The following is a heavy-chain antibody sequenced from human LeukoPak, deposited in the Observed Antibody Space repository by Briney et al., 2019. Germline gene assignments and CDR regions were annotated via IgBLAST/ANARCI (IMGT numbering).Heavy chain of an antibody. CDR2: ISAYNGNT. Sequence: ASVKVSCKASGYTFTSYGISWVRQAPGQGLEWMGWISAYNGNTNYAQKLQGRVTMTTDTSTSTAYMELRSLRSDDTAVYYCAREGVDIVAVEILFDYWGQGTLVTVSS. J-gene: IGHJ4*02. V-gene: IGHV1-18*01. D-gene: IGHD5-12*01. CDR1: GYTFTSYG. CDR3: AREGVDIVAVEILFDY.